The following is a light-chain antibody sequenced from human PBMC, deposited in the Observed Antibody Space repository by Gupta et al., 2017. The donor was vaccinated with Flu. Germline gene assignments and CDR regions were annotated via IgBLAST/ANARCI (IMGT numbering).Light chain of an antibody. J-gene: IGKJ1*01. Sequence: EIVLTQSPGTLSLSPGERATLSCRASQRVTSNYLAWYQQKPGQSPRLLIYGRSSRATGIPDRFSGSGSGTDFTLTISRLEPEDFAVYYCQQDGGSPSTFGQGTKVEI. CDR3: QQDGGSPST. V-gene: IGKV3-20*01. CDR2: GRS. CDR1: QRVTSNY.